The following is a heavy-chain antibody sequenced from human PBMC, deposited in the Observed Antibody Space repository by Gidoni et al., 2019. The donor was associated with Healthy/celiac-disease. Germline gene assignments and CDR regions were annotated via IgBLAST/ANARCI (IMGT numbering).Heavy chain of an antibody. CDR1: GGTFSSYA. D-gene: IGHD5-12*01. CDR2: IIPIFGTA. CDR3: ARAQEMATITSPDINFDY. Sequence: QVQLVQSGAEVKKPGSSVKVSCKASGGTFSSYAISWVRQGPGQGLEWMGGIIPIFGTANYAQKFQGRVTITADKSMSTAYMELSSLRSEDTAVYYCARAQEMATITSPDINFDYWGQGTLVTVSS. J-gene: IGHJ4*02. V-gene: IGHV1-69*06.